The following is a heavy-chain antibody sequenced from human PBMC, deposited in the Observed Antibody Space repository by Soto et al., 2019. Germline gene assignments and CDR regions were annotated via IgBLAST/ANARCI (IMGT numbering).Heavy chain of an antibody. D-gene: IGHD2-21*02. J-gene: IGHJ4*02. V-gene: IGHV4-34*01. Sequence: QVQLQQWGAGLLKPSETLSLTCAVYGGSFSGYYWSWIRQPPGKGLEWIGEINHSGSTNYNPSLKSRVTISVDTSKNQFSLKLSSVTAADTAVYYCARGLVKVVTPPAPYDYWGQGTLVTVSS. CDR1: GGSFSGYY. CDR3: ARGLVKVVTPPAPYDY. CDR2: INHSGST.